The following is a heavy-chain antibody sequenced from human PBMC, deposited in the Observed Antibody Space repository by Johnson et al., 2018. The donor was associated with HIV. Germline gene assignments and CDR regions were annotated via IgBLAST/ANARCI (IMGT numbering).Heavy chain of an antibody. CDR3: ARDHSSSWYRGFGGAFDI. J-gene: IGHJ3*02. CDR2: ISNR. CDR1: GFAFSSYA. V-gene: IGHV3-48*01. Sequence: VQLVESGGGLVEPGGSLRLSCAASGFAFSSYAMHWVRQAPGKGLEWVSYISNRYYADSVKGRFTISRDNSRNTLYLQMNSLRAEDTAVYYCARDHSSSWYRGFGGAFDIWGQGTMVTVSS. D-gene: IGHD6-13*01.